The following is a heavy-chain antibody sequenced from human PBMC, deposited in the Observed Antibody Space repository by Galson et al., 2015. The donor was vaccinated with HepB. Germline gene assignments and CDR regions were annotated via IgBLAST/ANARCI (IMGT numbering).Heavy chain of an antibody. CDR2: ISSSGGGT. V-gene: IGHV3-23*01. Sequence: SLRLSCAAAGFTFRNYAMSWVRQAPGKGLEWVSYISSSGGGTFYADSVKGRFTISRDNSKKTLYLQINSLRAEDTAVYYCAKDLAEYCSGGRCSANAFDIWGQGTMVTVSS. CDR3: AKDLAEYCSGGRCSANAFDI. J-gene: IGHJ3*02. CDR1: GFTFRNYA. D-gene: IGHD2-15*01.